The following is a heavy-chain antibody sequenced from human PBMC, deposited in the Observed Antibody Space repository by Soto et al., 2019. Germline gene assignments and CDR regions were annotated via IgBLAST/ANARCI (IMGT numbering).Heavy chain of an antibody. CDR1: GGTFSTYS. D-gene: IGHD1-26*01. Sequence: QVQLVQSGAEVKKPGSSVKVSCKTSGGTFSTYSIVWVRQAPGEGLEWMGGIIPIFGTANYAQKFQDRVTITAEKSTNTAFMELSSRKSEDTAMYYCASSSGNNYGVGTNYYFDYWGQGALVTVSS. J-gene: IGHJ4*02. V-gene: IGHV1-69*06. CDR3: ASSSGNNYGVGTNYYFDY. CDR2: IIPIFGTA.